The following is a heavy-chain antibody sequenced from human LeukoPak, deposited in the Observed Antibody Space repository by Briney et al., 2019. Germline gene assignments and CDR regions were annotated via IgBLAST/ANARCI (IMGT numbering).Heavy chain of an antibody. D-gene: IGHD1-1*01. CDR2: ISYDGSNK. V-gene: IGHV3-30*03. Sequence: GGSLRLSCAASGFTFSSYGMHWVRQAPGKGLEWVAVISYDGSNKHYADSVKGRFTISRDNSKNTLYLQMNSLRAEDTAVYYCAQLKVDYWGQGTLVTVSS. CDR3: AQLKVDY. CDR1: GFTFSSYG. J-gene: IGHJ4*02.